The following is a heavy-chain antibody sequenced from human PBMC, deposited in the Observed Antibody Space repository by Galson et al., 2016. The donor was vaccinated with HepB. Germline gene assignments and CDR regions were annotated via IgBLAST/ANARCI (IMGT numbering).Heavy chain of an antibody. CDR1: GFTLSTYA. CDR3: AGAYDPVSNFDYGDYSLTWFDP. D-gene: IGHD4-17*01. V-gene: IGHV3-30*04. J-gene: IGHJ5*02. CDR2: ISYDGNKD. Sequence: SLRLSCAASGFTLSTYAMYWVRQAPGKGLEWVAFISYDGNKDFYADSVKGRFISSRDNSKNTVYLHMNSLRAEDTAVYYCAGAYDPVSNFDYGDYSLTWFDPWGQGTLVTVSS.